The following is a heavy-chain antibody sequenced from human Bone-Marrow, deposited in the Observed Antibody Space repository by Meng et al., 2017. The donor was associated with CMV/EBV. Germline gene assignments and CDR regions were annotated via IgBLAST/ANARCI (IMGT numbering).Heavy chain of an antibody. J-gene: IGHJ4*02. D-gene: IGHD1-26*01. Sequence: ASVKVSCKASGYRFSSYSINWVRQAPGQGREWMGWINPISGGTNYAQRFQGRVTMTRDTSIRTAYMELSSLKSDDTAVYHCARGRKWELLYYFDYWGQETLVTVSS. CDR1: GYRFSSYS. CDR2: INPISGGT. V-gene: IGHV1-2*02. CDR3: ARGRKWELLYYFDY.